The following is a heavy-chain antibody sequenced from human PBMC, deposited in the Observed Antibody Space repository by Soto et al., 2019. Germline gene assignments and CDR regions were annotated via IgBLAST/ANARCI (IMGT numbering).Heavy chain of an antibody. CDR1: GFTFRSYA. CDR3: ARDGTVGRGLDV. Sequence: PGGSLTLSCAASGFTFRSYAMHWVRQAPGKGLEWVALISYDGSDKFYADSVTGRFTISRDNSKNTLHLQMNSLRAEDTAVYYCARDGTVGRGLDVWGQGTTVTVSS. D-gene: IGHD1-26*01. CDR2: ISYDGSDK. V-gene: IGHV3-30*01. J-gene: IGHJ6*02.